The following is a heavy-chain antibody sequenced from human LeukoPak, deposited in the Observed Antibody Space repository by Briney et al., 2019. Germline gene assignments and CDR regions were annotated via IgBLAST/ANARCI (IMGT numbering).Heavy chain of an antibody. Sequence: PGGSLRLSCAASGFTFSGFAMTWVRQAPGKGLEWVSAISGGGGTTYYADSVKGRFTISRDNSKYTLYLQLNSLRAEDTAVYYCAKDLVGVLDLCGRGTLVTVSS. CDR1: GFTFSGFA. V-gene: IGHV3-23*01. D-gene: IGHD3-3*01. CDR3: AKDLVGVLDL. CDR2: ISGGGGTT. J-gene: IGHJ2*01.